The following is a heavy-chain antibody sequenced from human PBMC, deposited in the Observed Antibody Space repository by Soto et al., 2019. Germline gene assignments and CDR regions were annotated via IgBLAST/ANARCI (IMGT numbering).Heavy chain of an antibody. CDR2: ISGSGGST. CDR3: ATLKSITIFGVVIQNGMDV. D-gene: IGHD3-3*01. V-gene: IGHV3-23*01. CDR1: VFTFSSYA. Sequence: PGGSLRLSCAASVFTFSSYAMSWVRQAPGKGLEWVSAISGSGGSTYYADSVKGRFTISRDNSKNTLYLQMNSLRAEDTAVYYCATLKSITIFGVVIQNGMDVWGQGTTVTVSS. J-gene: IGHJ6*02.